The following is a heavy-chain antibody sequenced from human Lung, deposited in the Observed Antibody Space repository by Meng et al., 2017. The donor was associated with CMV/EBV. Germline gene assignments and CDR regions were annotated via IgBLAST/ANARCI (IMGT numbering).Heavy chain of an antibody. CDR3: ARDWLSGDYLWGWFDP. Sequence: QVQLVQSGAEVKKPXXSVKVSCKASGYTFTSYGISWVRQAPGQGLEWMGWISAYNGNTNYAQKLQGRVTMTTDTSTSTAYMELRSLRSDDTAVYYCARDWLSGDYLWGWFDPWGQGTMVTVSS. V-gene: IGHV1-18*01. D-gene: IGHD4-17*01. J-gene: IGHJ5*02. CDR1: GYTFTSYG. CDR2: ISAYNGNT.